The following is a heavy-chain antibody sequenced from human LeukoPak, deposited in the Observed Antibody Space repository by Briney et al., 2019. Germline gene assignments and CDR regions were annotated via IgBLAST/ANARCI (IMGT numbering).Heavy chain of an antibody. Sequence: GGSLRLSCAAPGFTFSSYGMHWVRQAPGKGLEWVAVISYDGSNKYYADSVKGRFTISRDNSKNTLHLQMNSLRAEDTAVYYCASIEYCSSTSCYMLVAFDIWGQGTMVTVSS. CDR1: GFTFSSYG. J-gene: IGHJ3*02. CDR2: ISYDGSNK. V-gene: IGHV3-30*03. D-gene: IGHD2-2*02. CDR3: ASIEYCSSTSCYMLVAFDI.